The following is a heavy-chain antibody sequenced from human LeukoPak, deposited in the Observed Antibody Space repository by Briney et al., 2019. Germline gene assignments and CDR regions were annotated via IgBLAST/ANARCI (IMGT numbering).Heavy chain of an antibody. CDR3: ARPKHSSSWYRYWFFDL. CDR2: INHSGST. V-gene: IGHV4-34*01. Sequence: SETLSLTCAVYGGSFSGYYWSWIRQPPGKGLEWIGEINHSGSTNYNPSLKSRVNISVDTSKNHFSLKLTSVTAADTAVYYCARPKHSSSWYRYWFFDLWGRGTLVTVSS. J-gene: IGHJ2*01. CDR1: GGSFSGYY. D-gene: IGHD6-13*01.